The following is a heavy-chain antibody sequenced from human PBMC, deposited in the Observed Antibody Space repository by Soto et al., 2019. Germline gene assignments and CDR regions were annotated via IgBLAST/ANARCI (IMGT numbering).Heavy chain of an antibody. Sequence: QVQLVQSGAEVKKPGASVKVSCKASGYTFTSYDINWVRQATGQGLEWMGWMNPNSGNTGYAQKFQGRVTMTRNTSVXTAYMELSSLRSQDTAVYYCARDYASYDFWSGYSRDTWFDPWGQGTLVTVSS. V-gene: IGHV1-8*01. CDR3: ARDYASYDFWSGYSRDTWFDP. J-gene: IGHJ5*02. CDR1: GYTFTSYD. D-gene: IGHD3-3*01. CDR2: MNPNSGNT.